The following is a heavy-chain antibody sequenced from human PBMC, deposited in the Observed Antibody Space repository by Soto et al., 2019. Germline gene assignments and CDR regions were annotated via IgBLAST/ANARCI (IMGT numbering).Heavy chain of an antibody. Sequence: SETLSLTCIISGGSPSYYYWSWVRQPPGKGLEWIGNVADSGKSSYSPSLRSRLTISVDTSNTRLSLTLSSVTAADTAVYYCARDDRNDYIANFGYWGQGTLVTVSS. CDR3: ARDDRNDYIANFGY. CDR2: VADSGKS. D-gene: IGHD4-4*01. J-gene: IGHJ4*01. CDR1: GGSPSYYY. V-gene: IGHV4-59*12.